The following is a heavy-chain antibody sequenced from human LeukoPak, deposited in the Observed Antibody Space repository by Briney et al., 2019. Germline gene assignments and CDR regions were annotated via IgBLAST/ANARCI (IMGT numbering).Heavy chain of an antibody. J-gene: IGHJ4*02. CDR3: TRRDYYDSSGIGGY. D-gene: IGHD3-22*01. CDR2: IRSKANSYAT. CDR1: GFTFSGSA. Sequence: PGGSLRLSCAASGFTFSGSAMHWVRQASGKGLEWVGRIRSKANSYATAYAASVKGRFTISRDDSKNTAYLQMNSLKTEDTAVYYCTRRDYYDSSGIGGYWGQGTLVTVSS. V-gene: IGHV3-73*01.